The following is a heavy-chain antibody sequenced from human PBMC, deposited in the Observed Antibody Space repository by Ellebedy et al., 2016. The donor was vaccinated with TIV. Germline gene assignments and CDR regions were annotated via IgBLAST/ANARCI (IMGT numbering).Heavy chain of an antibody. CDR1: GYTFTGFA. D-gene: IGHD3-16*01. J-gene: IGHJ4*02. CDR2: INTNTGNP. Sequence: AASVKVSCKASGYTFTGFAINWVRQAPGQGLEWMGWINTNTGNPTYAQGFTGRFVFSLDTSVSTAYLQISSLKAADTAVYYCARSLGAKTSNYWGQGTLVTVSS. CDR3: ARSLGAKTSNY. V-gene: IGHV7-4-1*02.